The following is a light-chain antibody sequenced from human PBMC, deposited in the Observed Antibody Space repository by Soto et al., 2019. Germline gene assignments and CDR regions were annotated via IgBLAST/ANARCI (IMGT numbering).Light chain of an antibody. CDR3: QHYGSSPPEYT. J-gene: IGKJ2*01. CDR2: GAS. Sequence: EIVLTQSPGTLSLSPGERATLSCRASQSVSASFLTWYQQKPGQAPRLLNYGASSRATGIPDRFSGGGSGTDFTLTISRLEPEDFAVYYCQHYGSSPPEYTFGQGTKLE. V-gene: IGKV3-20*01. CDR1: QSVSASF.